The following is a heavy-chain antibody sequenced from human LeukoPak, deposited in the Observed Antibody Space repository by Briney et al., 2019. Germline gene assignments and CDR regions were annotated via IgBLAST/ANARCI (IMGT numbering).Heavy chain of an antibody. Sequence: GGSLRLSCAASGFTFSSYEMNWVRQAPGKGLEWVSYISSSGSTIFYADSVKGRFTISRDNAKNSLYLQMNSLRADDTAVYYCARATYYYDSSGYWVFDFWGQGTLVTVSS. J-gene: IGHJ4*02. CDR2: ISSSGSTI. D-gene: IGHD3-22*01. V-gene: IGHV3-48*03. CDR1: GFTFSSYE. CDR3: ARATYYYDSSGYWVFDF.